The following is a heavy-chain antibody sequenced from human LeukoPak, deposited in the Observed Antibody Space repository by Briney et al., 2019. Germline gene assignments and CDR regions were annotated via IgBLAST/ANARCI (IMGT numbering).Heavy chain of an antibody. J-gene: IGHJ5*02. D-gene: IGHD2/OR15-2a*01. CDR1: GYTFIAYY. V-gene: IGHV1-2*02. CDR2: INPKSGGT. Sequence: ASVKVSCRASGYTFIAYYIHWLRQAPGQGLEWMGWINPKSGGTNYAQYFQGRVTMTRDTSSTTVYMDLTRLRSDDTAVYFCARPLGSLKEYWWFDPWGQGTLVTVSS. CDR3: ARPLGSLKEYWWFDP.